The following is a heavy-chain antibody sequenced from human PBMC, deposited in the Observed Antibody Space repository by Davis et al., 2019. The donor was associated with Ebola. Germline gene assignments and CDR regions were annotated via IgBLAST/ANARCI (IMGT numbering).Heavy chain of an antibody. CDR2: IIPILGIG. D-gene: IGHD3-22*01. CDR3: ARYQGSRGYGDYHGMDV. CDR1: GGTFRSYV. J-gene: IGHJ6*02. V-gene: IGHV1-69*04. Sequence: SVKVSCKASGGTFRSYVISWVRQAPGQGLEWMGRIIPILGIGNSAQKFQGRITITADKITSIIYMELSSLRSEDSAVYFCARYQGSRGYGDYHGMDVWGQGTTVTVSS.